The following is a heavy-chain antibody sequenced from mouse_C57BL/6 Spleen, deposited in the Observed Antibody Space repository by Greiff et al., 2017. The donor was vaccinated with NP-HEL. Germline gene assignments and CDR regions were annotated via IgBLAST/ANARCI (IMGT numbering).Heavy chain of an antibody. CDR1: GFSLTSYG. CDR2: IWSGGST. J-gene: IGHJ4*01. CDR3: ARKTNFYAMDY. V-gene: IGHV2-2*01. D-gene: IGHD1-3*01. Sequence: VKLQESGPGLVQPSQSLSITCTVSGFSLTSYGVHWVRQSPGKGLEWLGVIWSGGSTDYNAALISRLSISKDNSKSQVFFKMNSLQADDTAIYYCARKTNFYAMDYWGQGTSVTVSS.